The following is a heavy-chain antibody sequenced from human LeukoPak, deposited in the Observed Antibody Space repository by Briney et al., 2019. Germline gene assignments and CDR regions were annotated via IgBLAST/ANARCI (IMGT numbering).Heavy chain of an antibody. CDR2: INHSGST. Sequence: PSETLSLTCAVYGGSFSGYYWSWIRQPPGKGLEWIGEINHSGSTNYNPSLKSRVTISVDTSKNQFSLKLSSVTAADTAVYYCARPGGRYSSSWDYWGQGTLVTVSS. CDR1: GGSFSGYY. CDR3: ARPGGRYSSSWDY. J-gene: IGHJ4*02. V-gene: IGHV4-34*01. D-gene: IGHD6-13*01.